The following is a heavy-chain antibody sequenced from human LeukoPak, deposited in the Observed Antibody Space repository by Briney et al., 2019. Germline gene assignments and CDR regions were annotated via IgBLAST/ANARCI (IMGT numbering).Heavy chain of an antibody. J-gene: IGHJ6*02. CDR2: IHYSGST. CDR3: VRRIAVAAKGVHYYAMDV. Sequence: PSETLSLTCTVSGGSISSGSYYWSWIRQPPGKGLEWIGYIHYSGSTNYNPSLKSRVTISLDTSKNQFSLKLSSVTAADTAVYYCVRRIAVAAKGVHYYAMDVWGQGTTVTVSS. D-gene: IGHD6-19*01. V-gene: IGHV4-61*01. CDR1: GGSISSGSYY.